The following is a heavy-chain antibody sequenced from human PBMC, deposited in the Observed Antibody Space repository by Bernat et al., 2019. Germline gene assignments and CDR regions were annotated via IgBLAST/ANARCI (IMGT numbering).Heavy chain of an antibody. J-gene: IGHJ6*02. CDR1: GGSFSGYY. CDR3: ARGSGGGDGMDV. CDR2: INHSGST. D-gene: IGHD2-15*01. Sequence: QVQLQQWGAGLLKPSETLSLTCAVYGGSFSGYYWSWIRQPPGKGLEWIGKINHSGSTNDNQSLKSRVTISVDTSKNQFSLKLSSVTAADTAVYYCARGSGGGDGMDVWGQGTTVTVSS. V-gene: IGHV4-34*01.